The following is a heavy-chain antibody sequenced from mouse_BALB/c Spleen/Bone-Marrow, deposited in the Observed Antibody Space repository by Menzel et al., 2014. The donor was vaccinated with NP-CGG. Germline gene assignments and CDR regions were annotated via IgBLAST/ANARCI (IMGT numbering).Heavy chain of an antibody. V-gene: IGHV7-3*02. Sequence: EVKLVESGGGLVQPGGSLRLSCATSGFTFTDYYMSWVRRPPGKALEWLGFIRNKANDYTTEYSASVKGRFTISRDNSQSILYLQMNTLRAEDSATYYCARDRAARATGYYFDYWGQGTTLTVSS. CDR2: IRNKANDYTT. CDR1: GFTFTDYY. CDR3: ARDRAARATGYYFDY. J-gene: IGHJ2*01. D-gene: IGHD3-1*01.